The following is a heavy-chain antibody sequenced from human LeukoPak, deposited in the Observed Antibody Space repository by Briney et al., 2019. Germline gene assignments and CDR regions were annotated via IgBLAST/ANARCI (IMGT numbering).Heavy chain of an antibody. J-gene: IGHJ5*02. Sequence: PGGSLRLSCAASGFTFSSYAMSWVRQAPGKGLVWVSRIHSDGTYTTYADSVRGRFTISRDNARNTLYLQMNSLRVEDTAVYYCVREAVGDSLDLWGQGTLITVSS. D-gene: IGHD2-15*01. CDR2: IHSDGTYT. CDR3: VREAVGDSLDL. CDR1: GFTFSSYA. V-gene: IGHV3-74*01.